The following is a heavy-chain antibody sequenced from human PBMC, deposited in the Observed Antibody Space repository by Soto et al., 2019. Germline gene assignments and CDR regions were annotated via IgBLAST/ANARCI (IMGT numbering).Heavy chain of an antibody. D-gene: IGHD3-10*01. J-gene: IGHJ4*02. Sequence: EVQLVESGGGLIQPGGSLRLSCAVSGFTVSNNYMSWVRQAPGKGLEGVSVIYSGGYTAYGDSVKGRFTISRDNSKNTIMLKSKTLGANARALFFCATARGGGGYWGQGTLVTVSS. V-gene: IGHV3-53*01. CDR2: IYSGGYT. CDR1: GFTVSNNY. CDR3: ATARGGGGY.